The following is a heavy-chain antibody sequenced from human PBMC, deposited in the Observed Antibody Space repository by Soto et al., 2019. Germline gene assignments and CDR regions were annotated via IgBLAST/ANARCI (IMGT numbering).Heavy chain of an antibody. CDR3: ARGGLRAYWIDP. Sequence: GGSQRLSCAASGFTFSNYWIHWVRQVPGEGLVWLSRINGGGSGTNYADSVKGRFTISRDNAKNTVYVQMNSLRAEDTAVYYCARGGLRAYWIDPWGQGTLVTVSS. V-gene: IGHV3-74*01. CDR1: GFTFSNYW. CDR2: INGGGSGT. D-gene: IGHD4-17*01. J-gene: IGHJ5*02.